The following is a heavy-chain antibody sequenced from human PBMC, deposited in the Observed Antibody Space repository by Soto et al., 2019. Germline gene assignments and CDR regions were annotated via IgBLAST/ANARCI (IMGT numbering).Heavy chain of an antibody. D-gene: IGHD6-19*01. Sequence: EVQLVESGGGLVQPGGSLRLSCAASGFTFSSYWMSWVRQAAGKGLEWVANIKQDGSEKYYVDSVKGRFTISRDNAKNSLYLQMNSLRAEDTAVYYCARDSLRYSSGLADFDYWGQGTLVTVSS. CDR3: ARDSLRYSSGLADFDY. V-gene: IGHV3-7*03. CDR1: GFTFSSYW. CDR2: IKQDGSEK. J-gene: IGHJ4*02.